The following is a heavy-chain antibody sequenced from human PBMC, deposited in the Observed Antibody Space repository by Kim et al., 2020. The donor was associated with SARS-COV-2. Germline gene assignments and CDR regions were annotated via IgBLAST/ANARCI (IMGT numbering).Heavy chain of an antibody. D-gene: IGHD6-13*01. V-gene: IGHV4-39*01. CDR1: GVSIISSGYN. J-gene: IGHJ4*02. Sequence: SETLSLTCSVSGVSIISSGYNWGWIRQPPGKGLEWIGSIYYSGTTYYNPSLKSQVTISVDTSKNQFSLRLSSVTAADTALFYCTRHGRIAAAVDYWGQGTLVTVSS. CDR3: TRHGRIAAAVDY. CDR2: IYYSGTT.